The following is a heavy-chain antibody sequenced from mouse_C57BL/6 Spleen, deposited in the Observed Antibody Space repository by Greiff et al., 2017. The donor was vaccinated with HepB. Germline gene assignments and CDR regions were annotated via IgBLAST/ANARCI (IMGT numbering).Heavy chain of an antibody. Sequence: LEESGPELVKPGASVKISCKASGYAFSSSWMNWVKQRPGKGLEWIGRIYPGDGDTNYNGKFKGKATLTADKSSSTAYMQLSSLTSEDSAVYFCASPYDYEGFAYWGQGTLVTVSA. D-gene: IGHD2-4*01. CDR2: IYPGDGDT. CDR3: ASPYDYEGFAY. V-gene: IGHV1-82*01. J-gene: IGHJ3*01. CDR1: GYAFSSSW.